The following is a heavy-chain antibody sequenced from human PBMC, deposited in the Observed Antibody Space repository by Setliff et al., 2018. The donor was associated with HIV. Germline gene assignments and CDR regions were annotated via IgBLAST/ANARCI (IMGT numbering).Heavy chain of an antibody. CDR3: ARGHCSGTNCYGVDYYGMDV. Sequence: PSETLSLTCAVSGGSLSSDNWWTWVRQPPGKGLEWIGEIYHTEYTNYSPSLKSRVSMSVDRSKNQFSLNLTSVTAADTAVYYCARGHCSGTNCYGVDYYGMDVWVPETLLVTVSS. V-gene: IGHV4-4*02. J-gene: IGHJ6*02. D-gene: IGHD2-2*01. CDR2: IYHTEYT. CDR1: GGSLSSDNW.